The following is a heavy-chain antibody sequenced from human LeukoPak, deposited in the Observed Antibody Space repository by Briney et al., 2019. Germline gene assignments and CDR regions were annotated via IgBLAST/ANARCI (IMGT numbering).Heavy chain of an antibody. CDR3: ARGGWSLDN. D-gene: IGHD6-19*01. CDR2: THYSESA. Sequence: SETLSLTCTVSGASISSFYWSWVRQPPGKGLEWIGYTHYSESANYDPSLRSRLTLSLDTSKNQFSLKLTSVTATDTAKYFCARGGWSLDNWGQGALVVVSS. CDR1: GASISSFY. J-gene: IGHJ4*02. V-gene: IGHV4-59*01.